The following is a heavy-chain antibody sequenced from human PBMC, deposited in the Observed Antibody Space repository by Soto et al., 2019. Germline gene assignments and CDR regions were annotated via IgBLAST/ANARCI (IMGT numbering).Heavy chain of an antibody. CDR3: ALSLKALYGAYAPFDY. J-gene: IGHJ4*02. Sequence: QITLKESGPTLVKPTQTLTLTCTFSGFSLSTSGVGVGWIRQPPGKALEWLALIYWDDDKRYSPSLKSMLTISMYTSIFQVVLTMTNMDPVDTATYYCALSLKALYGAYAPFDYWGQRTLV. CDR1: GFSLSTSGVG. CDR2: IYWDDDK. D-gene: IGHD4-17*01. V-gene: IGHV2-5*02.